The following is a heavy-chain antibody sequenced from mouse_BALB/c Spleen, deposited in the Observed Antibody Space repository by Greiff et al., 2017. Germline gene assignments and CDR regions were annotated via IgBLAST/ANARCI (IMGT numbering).Heavy chain of an antibody. D-gene: IGHD2-14*01. CDR3: ARGPPTYRYDNYAMDY. Sequence: EVKLMESGGGLVQPGGSLKLSCAASGFTFSSYGMSWVRQTPDKRLELVATINSNGGSTYYPDSVKGRFTISRDNAKNTLYLQMSSLKSEDTAMYYCARGPPTYRYDNYAMDYWGQGTSVTVSS. CDR1: GFTFSSYG. CDR2: INSNGGST. J-gene: IGHJ4*01. V-gene: IGHV5-6-3*01.